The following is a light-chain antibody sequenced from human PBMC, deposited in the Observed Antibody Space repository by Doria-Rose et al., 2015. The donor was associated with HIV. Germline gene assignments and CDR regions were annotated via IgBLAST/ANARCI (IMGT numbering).Light chain of an antibody. V-gene: IGKV4-1*01. J-gene: IGKJ3*01. Sequence: VLTQPPESLGMSLGERATLNCKSNQSLLYTSKNYLAWYQQKPGQPPRLLIYWASTRQSAVPARFSGSGSGTDFTLTISSLEAEDVAVYYCQQYYDTPSFGPGTTVGIK. CDR3: QQYYDTPS. CDR1: QSLLYTSKNY. CDR2: WAS.